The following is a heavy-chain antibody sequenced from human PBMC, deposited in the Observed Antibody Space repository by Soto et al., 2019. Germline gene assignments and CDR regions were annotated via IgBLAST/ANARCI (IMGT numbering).Heavy chain of an antibody. V-gene: IGHV4-31*02. D-gene: IGHD3-9*01. CDR1: GGSISSGGYY. Sequence: SETLSLTCTVSGGSISSGGYYWSWIRQHPGKGLEWIGYIYYSGSTYYNPSLKSRVTISVDTSKNQFSLKLSSVTAADTAVYFCARDLGYYDILTGPRGWFDPWGQGTLVTVSS. CDR3: ARDLGYYDILTGPRGWFDP. J-gene: IGHJ5*02. CDR2: IYYSGST.